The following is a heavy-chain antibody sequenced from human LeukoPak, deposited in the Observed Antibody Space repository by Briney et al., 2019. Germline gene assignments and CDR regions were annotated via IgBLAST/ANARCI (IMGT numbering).Heavy chain of an antibody. V-gene: IGHV3-66*02. Sequence: GGSLRLSCAASGFTFSSYAMSWVRQAPGKGLEWVSVIYSGGSTYYADSVKGRFTISRDNSKNTLYLQMNSLRAEDTAVYYCARVSSDTGFWSGSVYYFDYWGQGTLVTVSS. CDR2: IYSGGST. J-gene: IGHJ4*02. CDR1: GFTFSSYA. D-gene: IGHD3-3*01. CDR3: ARVSSDTGFWSGSVYYFDY.